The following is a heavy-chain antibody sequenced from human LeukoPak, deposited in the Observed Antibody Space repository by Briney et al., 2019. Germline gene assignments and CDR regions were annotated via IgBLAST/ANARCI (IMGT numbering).Heavy chain of an antibody. J-gene: IGHJ4*02. CDR2: TNPNSGGT. CDR3: ARERAVGYLRGYYFDY. V-gene: IGHV1-2*02. CDR1: GYTFTGYY. Sequence: ASVKVSCKASGYTFTGYYMHWVRQAPGQGLEWMGWTNPNSGGTNYAQKFQGRVTMTRDTSISTAYMELSRLRSDDTAVYYCARERAVGYLRGYYFDYWGQGTLVTVSS. D-gene: IGHD4-17*01.